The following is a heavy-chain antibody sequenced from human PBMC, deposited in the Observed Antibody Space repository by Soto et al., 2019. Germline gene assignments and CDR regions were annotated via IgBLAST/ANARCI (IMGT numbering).Heavy chain of an antibody. V-gene: IGHV3-74*01. CDR2: INSDGSST. D-gene: IGHD3-10*01. CDR1: GFTFSSYW. Sequence: PGGSLRLSFAASGFTFSSYWMHWVRPAPGKGLVWVSRINSDGSSTSYADSVKGRFTISRDNAKNTLYLQMNSLRAEDTAVYYCAPQGVYYYYGMDVWGQGTTVTVSS. J-gene: IGHJ6*02. CDR3: APQGVYYYYGMDV.